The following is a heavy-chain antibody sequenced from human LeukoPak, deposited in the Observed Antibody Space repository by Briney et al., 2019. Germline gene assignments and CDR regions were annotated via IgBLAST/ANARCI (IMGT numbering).Heavy chain of an antibody. CDR2: INPDGGVS. Sequence: ASVKVSCKASGYTFTGYYIHWVRQAPGQGLEWMGWINPDGGVSTYARKFQGRVTTTRDTPISTASLELRSLKSDDTAVYYCARAGPTATRLSPGGSFDYWGQGTLVTVSS. CDR1: GYTFTGYY. CDR3: ARAGPTATRLSPGGSFDY. J-gene: IGHJ4*02. V-gene: IGHV1-2*02. D-gene: IGHD6-6*01.